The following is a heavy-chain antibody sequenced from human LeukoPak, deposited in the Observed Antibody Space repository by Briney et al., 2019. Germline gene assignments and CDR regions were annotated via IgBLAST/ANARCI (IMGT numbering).Heavy chain of an antibody. CDR3: ARGQIVVVVAARTYYYYYMDV. Sequence: ASVKVSCKASGYTFTSYDINWVRQATGQGLEWMGWMNPNSGNTGYAQKFQGGVTMTRNTSISTAYMELSSLRSEDTAVYYCARGQIVVVVAARTYYYYYMDVWGKGTTVTISS. J-gene: IGHJ6*03. D-gene: IGHD2-15*01. V-gene: IGHV1-8*01. CDR2: MNPNSGNT. CDR1: GYTFTSYD.